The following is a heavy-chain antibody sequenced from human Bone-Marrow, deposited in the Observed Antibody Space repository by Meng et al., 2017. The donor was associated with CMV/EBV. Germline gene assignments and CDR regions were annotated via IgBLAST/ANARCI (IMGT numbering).Heavy chain of an antibody. Sequence: GGSLRLSCVASGFTFSSYAMSWVRQAPGKGLEWVSSISSSSSYIYYADSVKGRFSISRDNAKNSLYLQMNSLRAEDTAVYYCARDPGVGATPSYFDYWGQGTLVTVSS. J-gene: IGHJ4*02. CDR1: GFTFSSYA. CDR2: ISSSSSYI. D-gene: IGHD1-26*01. CDR3: ARDPGVGATPSYFDY. V-gene: IGHV3-21*01.